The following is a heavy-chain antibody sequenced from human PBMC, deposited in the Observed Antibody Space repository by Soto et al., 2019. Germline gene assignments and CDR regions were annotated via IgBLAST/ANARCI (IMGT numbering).Heavy chain of an antibody. D-gene: IGHD3-16*01. J-gene: IGHJ4*02. CDR2: ISAYNGNT. CDR1: GYTFTNFG. CDR3: ARGGTPVAY. Sequence: QVQLVQSGAEVKKPGASVKVSCKASGYTFTNFGISGVRQAPGQGLEWMGWISAYNGNTNYAQNFQGRVTITTATTASPAPRELTRLSSADPAVSFCARGGTPVAYWGQRTLGTVAS. V-gene: IGHV1-18*01.